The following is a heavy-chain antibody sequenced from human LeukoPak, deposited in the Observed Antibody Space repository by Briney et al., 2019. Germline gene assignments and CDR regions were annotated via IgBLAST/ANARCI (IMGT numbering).Heavy chain of an antibody. D-gene: IGHD2-15*01. Sequence: HTGGSLRLSCAASGFTFSSYAMSWVRQAPGKGLERVSAISGSGGSTYYADSVKGRFTISRDNSKNTLYLQMNSLRAEDTAVYYCANHPPYCSGGSCYSNYYYYYMDVWGKGTTVTVSS. CDR3: ANHPPYCSGGSCYSNYYYYYMDV. V-gene: IGHV3-23*01. J-gene: IGHJ6*03. CDR1: GFTFSSYA. CDR2: ISGSGGST.